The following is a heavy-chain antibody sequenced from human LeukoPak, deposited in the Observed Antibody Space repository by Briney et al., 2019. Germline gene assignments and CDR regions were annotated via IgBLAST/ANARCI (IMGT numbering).Heavy chain of an antibody. CDR1: GYTFIGYN. CDR3: ALVGEALDY. J-gene: IGHJ4*02. Sequence: ASVKVSCKASGYTFIGYNMHWVRQAPGQGLEWMGWINPNSGGTNYAQSFQGRVTMTRDTSISTAYMELSRLRSDDTAIYYCALVGEALDYWGQGTLVTVSS. V-gene: IGHV1-2*02. CDR2: INPNSGGT. D-gene: IGHD4-17*01.